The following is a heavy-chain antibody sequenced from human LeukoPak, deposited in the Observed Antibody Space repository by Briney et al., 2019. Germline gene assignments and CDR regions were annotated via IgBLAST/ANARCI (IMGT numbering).Heavy chain of an antibody. V-gene: IGHV4-34*01. Sequence: SETLSLTCAVYGGSFSGYYWSWIRQPPGKGLEWIGEINHSGSTNYNPSLKSRVTISVDTSKNQFSLKLSSVTAADTAVYYCARTPRQTMVRGVIGNFDYWGQGTLVTVSS. CDR1: GGSFSGYY. CDR2: INHSGST. CDR3: ARTPRQTMVRGVIGNFDY. J-gene: IGHJ4*02. D-gene: IGHD3-10*01.